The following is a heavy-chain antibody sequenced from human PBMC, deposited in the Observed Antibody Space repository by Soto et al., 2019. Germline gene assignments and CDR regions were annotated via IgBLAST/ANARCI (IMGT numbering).Heavy chain of an antibody. J-gene: IGHJ5*02. D-gene: IGHD6-6*01. CDR3: ARSLSSSSGYFDP. V-gene: IGHV4-30-4*08. CDR2: VYESGYT. Sequence: ASETLSLTCTVSGASVSTGAYYWGWVRQRPGRGLEWIGYVYESGYTYYNPSLKSRPFISLDTSKSQFFLRLTSVTAADTAMYYCARSLSSSSGYFDPWGQGTLVTVSS. CDR1: GASVSTGAYY.